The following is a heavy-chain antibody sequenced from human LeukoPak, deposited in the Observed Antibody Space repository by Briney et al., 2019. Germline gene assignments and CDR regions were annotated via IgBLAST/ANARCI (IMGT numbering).Heavy chain of an antibody. Sequence: GGSLRLSCAASGFTFSDYYMSWIRQAPGKGLEWVSYISSSTSTKYYADSVKGRFTISRDNAKNSLYLQMNSLRVEDTAVYFCARDCRDGYNCLDYWGQGTMVTVSS. V-gene: IGHV3-11*01. D-gene: IGHD5-24*01. CDR1: GFTFSDYY. CDR3: ARDCRDGYNCLDY. J-gene: IGHJ4*02. CDR2: ISSSTSTK.